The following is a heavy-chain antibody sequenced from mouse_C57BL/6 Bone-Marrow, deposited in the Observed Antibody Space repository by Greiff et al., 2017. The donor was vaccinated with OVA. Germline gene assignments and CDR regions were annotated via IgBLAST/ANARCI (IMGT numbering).Heavy chain of an antibody. CDR2: ISSGSSTI. V-gene: IGHV5-17*01. J-gene: IGHJ2*01. CDR1: GFTFSDYG. CDR3: ARYASSHY. D-gene: IGHD1-1*01. Sequence: EVKLVESGGGLVKPGGSLKLSCAASGFTFSDYGMHWVRQAPEKGLEWVAYISSGSSTIYYADTVKGRFTISRDNAQNTLFLQRNSLRSEDTAMYYCARYASSHYWGQSTTLTVSS.